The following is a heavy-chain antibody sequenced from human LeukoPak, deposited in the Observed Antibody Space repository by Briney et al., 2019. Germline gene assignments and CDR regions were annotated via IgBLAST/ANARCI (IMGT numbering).Heavy chain of an antibody. CDR2: INPGGETT. CDR1: GYTFTTYY. V-gene: IGHV1-46*01. Sequence: ASVKVSCKASGYTFTTYYIHWVRQAPGQGLEWMGIINPGGETTSYAQKFQGRVTMTRDMSTSTVYLELSSLRSEDTAVYYCARVSEGGGSFNAFDYWGQGTLVTVSS. CDR3: ARVSEGGGSFNAFDY. J-gene: IGHJ4*02. D-gene: IGHD2-15*01.